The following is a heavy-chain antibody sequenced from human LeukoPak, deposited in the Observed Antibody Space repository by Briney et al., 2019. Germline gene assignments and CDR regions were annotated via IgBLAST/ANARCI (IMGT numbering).Heavy chain of an antibody. V-gene: IGHV4-30-2*01. CDR1: GGSNSSGGYS. CDR3: ARRDVSWFDP. Sequence: SETLSLTCAVSGGSNSSGGYSWSWIRQPPGKGLEWIGYIYHSGSTYYNPSLKSRVTISVDRSKNQFSLKLSSVTAADTAVYYCARRDVSWFDPWGQGTLVTVSS. D-gene: IGHD2-21*01. CDR2: IYHSGST. J-gene: IGHJ5*02.